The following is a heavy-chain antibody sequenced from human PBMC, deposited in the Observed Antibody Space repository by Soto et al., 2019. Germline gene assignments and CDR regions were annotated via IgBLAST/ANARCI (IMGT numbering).Heavy chain of an antibody. CDR3: ARDLAVGLVDY. J-gene: IGHJ4*02. Sequence: QVQLAQSGAEVKKPGASVKVSCKASGYTFTSDGIRWVRQAPGQGLEWMGWISAYNGNTNYAQKLQGRVTMTTNTSTSTDNMELRSQRSDDTAVFYCARDLAVGLVDYWGQGTLVTVSS. V-gene: IGHV1-18*01. D-gene: IGHD6-19*01. CDR1: GYTFTSDG. CDR2: ISAYNGNT.